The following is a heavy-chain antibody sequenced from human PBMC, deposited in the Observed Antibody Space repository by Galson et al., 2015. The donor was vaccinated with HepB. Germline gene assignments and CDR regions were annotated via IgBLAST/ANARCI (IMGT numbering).Heavy chain of an antibody. D-gene: IGHD2-2*02. CDR3: ARGADGSTQLLYYSDFFWFDP. J-gene: IGHJ5*02. Sequence: SLRLSCAASGFTFSDYYMSWIRQAPGKGLEWVSYISSSGSTIYYADSVKGRLTISRDNAKNSLYLQMNSLRAEDTAVYYCARGADGSTQLLYYSDFFWFDPWGQGTLVTVSS. V-gene: IGHV3-11*01. CDR1: GFTFSDYY. CDR2: ISSSGSTI.